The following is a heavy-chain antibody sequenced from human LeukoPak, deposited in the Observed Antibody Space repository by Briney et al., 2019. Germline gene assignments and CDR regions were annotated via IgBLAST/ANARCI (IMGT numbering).Heavy chain of an antibody. CDR2: INSDGSDT. D-gene: IGHD2-8*02. Sequence: HSGGSLRLSCAASGFTFSNFWMHWVRQAPGKGLVWVSRINSDGSDTSYADSVKGRLTISRDNAKNTLYLQMNSLRAEDTAIYYCVGGYDPHCWGQGTLVTVSS. V-gene: IGHV3-74*01. CDR3: VGGYDPHC. CDR1: GFTFSNFW. J-gene: IGHJ4*02.